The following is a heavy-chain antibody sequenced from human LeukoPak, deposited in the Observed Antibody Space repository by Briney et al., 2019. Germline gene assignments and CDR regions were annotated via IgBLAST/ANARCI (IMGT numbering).Heavy chain of an antibody. CDR2: IYSGGST. V-gene: IGHV3-53*01. Sequence: PGGSLRLSCAASGFTVSSNYMSWVRQAPGKGLEWVSIIYSGGSTYYADSVKGRFTISRDNSKNTLYLQMNSLRAEDTAVYYCASSIRYFDWLCYWGQGTLVTVSS. CDR1: GFTVSSNY. CDR3: ASSIRYFDWLCY. D-gene: IGHD3-9*01. J-gene: IGHJ4*02.